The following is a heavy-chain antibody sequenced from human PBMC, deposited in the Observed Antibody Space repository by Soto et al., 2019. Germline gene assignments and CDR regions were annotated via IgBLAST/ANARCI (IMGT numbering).Heavy chain of an antibody. CDR2: ISYDGSNK. Sequence: QVQLVESGGGVVQPGRSLRLSCAASGFTFSSYGMHWVRQAPGKGLEWVAVISYDGSNKYYADSVKGRCTISRDNSKSTPYLQMKSLRAEDTAVYYCAKHVVVGGTPGLGEYYYYYGMDVWGQGTTVTVPS. J-gene: IGHJ6*02. CDR3: AKHVVVGGTPGLGEYYYYYGMDV. V-gene: IGHV3-30*18. CDR1: GFTFSSYG. D-gene: IGHD3-16*01.